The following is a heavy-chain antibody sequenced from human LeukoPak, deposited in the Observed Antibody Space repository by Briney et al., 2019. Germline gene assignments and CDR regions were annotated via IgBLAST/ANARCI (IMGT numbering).Heavy chain of an antibody. CDR2: INPSGGST. D-gene: IGHD6-19*01. CDR3: ARVYSSGWYGPEYFDY. V-gene: IGHV1-46*01. J-gene: IGHJ4*02. CDR1: GYTFTSYY. Sequence: ASVKVSCTASGYTFTSYYMHWVRQAPGQGLEWMGIINPSGGSTSYAQKFQGRVTMTRDTSTSTVYMELSSLRSEDTAVYYCARVYSSGWYGPEYFDYWGQGTLVTVSS.